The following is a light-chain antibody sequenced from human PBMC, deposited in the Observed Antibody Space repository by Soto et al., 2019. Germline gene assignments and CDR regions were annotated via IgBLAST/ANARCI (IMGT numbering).Light chain of an antibody. CDR2: DAS. CDR3: QQYYSYPYT. Sequence: DIQMTQSPSTLSASVGDRVTITCRASQSISSWLAWYQQKPGKAPKLLIYDASSLESGVPSRFSGSGSGTEFTLTISSLQPDDFATYYCQQYYSYPYTFGQGTKLEIK. J-gene: IGKJ2*01. V-gene: IGKV1-5*01. CDR1: QSISSW.